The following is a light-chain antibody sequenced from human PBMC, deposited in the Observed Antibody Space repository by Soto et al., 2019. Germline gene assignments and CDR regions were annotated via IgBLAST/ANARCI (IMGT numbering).Light chain of an antibody. J-gene: IGKJ2*01. V-gene: IGKV1-5*03. CDR1: QSISSW. CDR2: KAS. Sequence: DIQMTQSPSTLSASVGDRVTITCRASQSISSWLAWYQQKPGKAPKLLIYKASSLESGVPSRFSGSESGTEVTLTISSLQPDDFATYYCQQYNSFPYTFGQGTKLEIK. CDR3: QQYNSFPYT.